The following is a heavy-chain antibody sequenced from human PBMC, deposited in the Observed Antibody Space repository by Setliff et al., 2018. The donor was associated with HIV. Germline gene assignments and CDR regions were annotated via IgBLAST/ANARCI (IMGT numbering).Heavy chain of an antibody. CDR1: GGSISFYY. CDR2: TFDNGNT. CDR3: AREPKGGDDRALDY. J-gene: IGHJ4*02. D-gene: IGHD3-16*01. Sequence: SETLSLTCSISGGSISFYYWNWLRQTPGKRLEWIAYTFDNGNTHYNPSLESRVTLSLDTSKHQFSLNLTSVTAADTAVYYRAREPKGGDDRALDYWGQGTLVTVSS. V-gene: IGHV4-59*12.